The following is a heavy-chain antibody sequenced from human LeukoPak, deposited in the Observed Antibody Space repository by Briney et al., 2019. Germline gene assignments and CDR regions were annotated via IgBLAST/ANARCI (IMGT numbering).Heavy chain of an antibody. Sequence: GGSLRLSCTASGFTFGDYAMSWVRQAPGKGLEWVGFIRSKAYGGTTEYAASVKGRFTISRDDSKNIAYLQMNSLKTEDTAVYYCTRVMIVVVAADYWGQGTLVTVSS. D-gene: IGHD3-22*01. J-gene: IGHJ4*02. CDR1: GFTFGDYA. CDR3: TRVMIVVVAADY. CDR2: IRSKAYGGTT. V-gene: IGHV3-49*04.